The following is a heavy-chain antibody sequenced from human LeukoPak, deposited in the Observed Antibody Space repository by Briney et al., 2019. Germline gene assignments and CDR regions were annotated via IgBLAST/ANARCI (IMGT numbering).Heavy chain of an antibody. CDR3: ARDAGLRRNGYNPFDC. V-gene: IGHV3-48*03. J-gene: IGHJ4*02. CDR2: VTATNNNR. D-gene: IGHD5-24*01. Sequence: QSGGSLRLSCAASGFTLSSYEMNWVRQAPGKGLEWLSFVTATNNNRHYADSVEGRFSISRDNVKNSVDLQMNSLRAEDTALYYCARDAGLRRNGYNPFDCWGQGILVTVSS. CDR1: GFTLSSYE.